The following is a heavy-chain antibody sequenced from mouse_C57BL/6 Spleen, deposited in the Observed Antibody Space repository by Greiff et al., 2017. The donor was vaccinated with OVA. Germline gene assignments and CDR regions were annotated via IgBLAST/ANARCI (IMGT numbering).Heavy chain of an antibody. D-gene: IGHD1-1*01. V-gene: IGHV1-15*01. CDR2: IDPETGGT. Sequence: QVHVKQSGAELVRPGASVTLSCKASGYTFTDYEMHWVKQTPVHGLEWIGAIDPETGGTAYNQKFKGKAILTADKSSSTAYMELRSLTSEDSAVYYCTGYGSSEDFDYWGQGTTLTVSS. J-gene: IGHJ2*01. CDR3: TGYGSSEDFDY. CDR1: GYTFTDYE.